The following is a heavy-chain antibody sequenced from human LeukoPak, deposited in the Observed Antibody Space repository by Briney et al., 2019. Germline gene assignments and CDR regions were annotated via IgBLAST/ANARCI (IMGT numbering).Heavy chain of an antibody. D-gene: IGHD2-2*02. J-gene: IGHJ4*02. CDR1: GGSFSGYY. V-gene: IGHV4-34*01. Sequence: SETLSLTCAVYGGSFSGYYWSWIRQPPGKGLEWIGEINHSGSTNYNPSLKSRVTISVDTSKNQFSLKLSSVTAADTAVYYCARALGYCSSTRCYIDYWGQGTLVTVSS. CDR3: ARALGYCSSTRCYIDY. CDR2: INHSGST.